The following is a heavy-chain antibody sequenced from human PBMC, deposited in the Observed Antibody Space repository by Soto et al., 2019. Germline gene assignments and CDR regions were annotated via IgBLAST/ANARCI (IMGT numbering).Heavy chain of an antibody. CDR3: AREFSGYDSYFDY. V-gene: IGHV3-11*01. CDR1: GFTFSDYY. Sequence: QVQLVESGGGLVKPGGSLRLSCAASGFTFSDYYMSWIRQAPGKGLEWVSYISSSGSILYYSDSVKGRFTISRDNAKNSLSLQMNSLRAEDTAVYYCAREFSGYDSYFDYWGQGTLVTVSS. J-gene: IGHJ4*02. D-gene: IGHD5-12*01. CDR2: ISSSGSIL.